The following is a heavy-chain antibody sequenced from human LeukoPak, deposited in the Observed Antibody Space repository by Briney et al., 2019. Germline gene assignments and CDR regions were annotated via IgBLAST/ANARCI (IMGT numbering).Heavy chain of an antibody. D-gene: IGHD5-12*01. V-gene: IGHV3-7*01. CDR3: ARGGYSFDY. CDR2: LHADGNEK. CDR1: GFILSGYW. J-gene: IGHJ4*02. Sequence: GGSLRLSCATSGFILSGYWMSWVRQAPGKGPEWVARLHADGNEKYYVDSVKGRFTISRDNAKNSLYLQMNSLRVEDTAVYYCARGGYSFDYLGQGTLVTVSS.